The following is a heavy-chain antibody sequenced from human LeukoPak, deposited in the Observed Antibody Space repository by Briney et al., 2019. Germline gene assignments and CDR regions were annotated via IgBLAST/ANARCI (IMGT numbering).Heavy chain of an antibody. CDR3: ARGWGATATTGPSDY. D-gene: IGHD4-17*01. Sequence: SETLSLTCVVSGYTINSGFLWGWIRQPPGKGLDWIGSIYHSGTTYYNPSLESRVTISVDMSKYQFSLKLSSVTAADTAVYYCARGWGATATTGPSDYWGQGTLVTVSS. CDR2: IYHSGTT. V-gene: IGHV4-38-2*01. J-gene: IGHJ4*02. CDR1: GYTINSGFL.